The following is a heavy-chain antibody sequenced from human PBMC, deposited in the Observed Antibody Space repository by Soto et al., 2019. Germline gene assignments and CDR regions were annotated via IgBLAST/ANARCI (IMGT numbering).Heavy chain of an antibody. CDR2: ISGSGGST. Sequence: GGSLRLSCAASGFTFSSYAMSWVRQAPGKGLEWVSAISGSGGSTYYADSVKGRFTISRDNSKNTLYLQMNSLRAEDTAVYYCAKQYYYDSSGFSPDAFDIWGQGTMVTVSS. J-gene: IGHJ3*02. V-gene: IGHV3-23*01. CDR3: AKQYYYDSSGFSPDAFDI. D-gene: IGHD3-22*01. CDR1: GFTFSSYA.